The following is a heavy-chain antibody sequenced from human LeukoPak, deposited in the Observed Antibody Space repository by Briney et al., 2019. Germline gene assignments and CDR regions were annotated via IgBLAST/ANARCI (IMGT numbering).Heavy chain of an antibody. D-gene: IGHD3-22*01. CDR2: IYYSGST. V-gene: IGHV4-59*01. CDR1: GGSINNYY. J-gene: IGHJ4*02. CDR3: ARHRGSGYPYFDY. Sequence: SETLSLTCTVSGGSINNYYWSWIRQPPGKGLEWIGYIYYSGSTNYNPSLKNRVTISVDTSKNQFSLKLSSLTAADTAVYYCARHRGSGYPYFDYWGQGTLVTVSS.